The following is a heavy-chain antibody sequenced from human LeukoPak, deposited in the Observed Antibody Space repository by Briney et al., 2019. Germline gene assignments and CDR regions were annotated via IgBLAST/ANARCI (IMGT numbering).Heavy chain of an antibody. Sequence: SETLSLTCAVYGGSFSGYYWSWIRQPPGKGLEWIGEINHSGSTNYNPSLKSRVTISVDTSKNQFSLKLSSVTAADAAVYYCARGVPAATRGYGMDVWGQGTTVTVSS. CDR2: INHSGST. CDR1: GGSFSGYY. D-gene: IGHD2-2*01. V-gene: IGHV4-34*01. J-gene: IGHJ6*02. CDR3: ARGVPAATRGYGMDV.